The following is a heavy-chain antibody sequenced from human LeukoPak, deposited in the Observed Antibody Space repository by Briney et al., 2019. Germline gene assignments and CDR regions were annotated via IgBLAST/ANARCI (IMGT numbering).Heavy chain of an antibody. J-gene: IGHJ6*03. CDR3: ARLTRDWDKYYYYMDV. D-gene: IGHD1-26*01. V-gene: IGHV4-61*08. Sequence: SQTLSLTCTVSGGSISSGGYSWSWIRQPPGKGLEWIGYIYYSGSTNYNPSLKSRVTISVDTSKNQFSLKLSSVTAADTAVYYCARLTRDWDKYYYYMDVWGKGTTVTVSS. CDR1: GGSISSGGYS. CDR2: IYYSGST.